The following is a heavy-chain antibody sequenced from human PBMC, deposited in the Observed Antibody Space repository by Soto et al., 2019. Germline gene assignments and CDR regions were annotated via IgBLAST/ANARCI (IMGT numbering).Heavy chain of an antibody. J-gene: IGHJ6*03. V-gene: IGHV3-23*01. Sequence: EVQLLESGGGLVQPGGSLRLSCAASGFTFSSYAMSWVRQAPGKGLEWVSAISGSGGSTYYADSVKGRFTISRDNSKNTLYLQMNGLRAEDTAVYYCAKGGPLWPNYYYYYMDVWGKGTTVTVSS. D-gene: IGHD3-10*01. CDR3: AKGGPLWPNYYYYYMDV. CDR2: ISGSGGST. CDR1: GFTFSSYA.